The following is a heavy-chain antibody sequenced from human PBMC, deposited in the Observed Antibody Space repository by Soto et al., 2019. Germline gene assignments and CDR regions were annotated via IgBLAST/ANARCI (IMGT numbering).Heavy chain of an antibody. CDR1: GFTFSNAW. V-gene: IGHV3-15*01. D-gene: IGHD3-22*01. CDR3: TTDRIEYYDSSGYYYFGLTS. CDR2: IKSKTDGGTT. Sequence: GGPLRLSCAASGFTFSNAWMSRVRQAPGKGLEWVGRIKSKTDGGTTDYAAPVKGRFTISRDDSKNTLYLQMNSLKTEDTAMYYCTTDRIEYYDSSGYYYFGLTSWGQGTLVTVSS. J-gene: IGHJ5*02.